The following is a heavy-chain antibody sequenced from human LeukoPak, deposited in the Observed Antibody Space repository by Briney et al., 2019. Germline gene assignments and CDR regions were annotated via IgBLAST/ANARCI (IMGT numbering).Heavy chain of an antibody. D-gene: IGHD1-26*01. J-gene: IGHJ4*02. Sequence: GGSLRLSCAASGFTFSSYSMKWVRQAPGKGLEWVSYISSSSSTIYYADSVKGRFTISRDNAKDSLYLQMNSLRAEDTAVYYCTKELAVVGATDYWGQGTLVTVSS. CDR1: GFTFSSYS. V-gene: IGHV3-48*01. CDR3: TKELAVVGATDY. CDR2: ISSSSSTI.